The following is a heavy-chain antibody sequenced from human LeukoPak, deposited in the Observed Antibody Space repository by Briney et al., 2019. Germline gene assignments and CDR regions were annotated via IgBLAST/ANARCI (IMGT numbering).Heavy chain of an antibody. Sequence: KPGGSLRLSCAASGFTFSSYSMNWVRQAPGKGLEWVSSISSSSSYIYYADSVKGRFTISRDNAKNSLYLQMNSLRAEDTAVYYCAKVSGFKITFGGVIDWGQGTPVTVSS. CDR1: GFTFSSYS. CDR2: ISSSSSYI. D-gene: IGHD3-16*02. J-gene: IGHJ4*02. V-gene: IGHV3-21*01. CDR3: AKVSGFKITFGGVID.